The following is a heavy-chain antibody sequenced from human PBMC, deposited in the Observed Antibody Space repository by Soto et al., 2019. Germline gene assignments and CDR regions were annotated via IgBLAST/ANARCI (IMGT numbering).Heavy chain of an antibody. D-gene: IGHD2-21*01. CDR3: AGESLEELKNILTYFVK. CDR1: GYTFTSFP. J-gene: IGHJ4*02. V-gene: IGHV1-18*04. CDR2: ITSHNGRT. Sequence: ASVKVSCKASGYTFTSFPVSWVRQAPGQGLEWMGSITSHNGRTEYAQKFQGRVTMTRDTSTSTVYMELKSLRFDDTAVYYCAGESLEELKNILTYFVKWGQGSLVTVSA.